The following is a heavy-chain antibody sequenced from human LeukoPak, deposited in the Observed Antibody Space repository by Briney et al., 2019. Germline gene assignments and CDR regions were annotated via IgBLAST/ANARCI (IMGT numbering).Heavy chain of an antibody. D-gene: IGHD3-22*01. V-gene: IGHV1-69*05. CDR3: ASKYYYDSSGSFDY. J-gene: IGHJ4*02. CDR2: IIPIFGTA. Sequence: GASVKVSCKASGGTFSSYAISSVRQAPGQGLEWMGRIIPIFGTANYAQKFQGRVTITTDESTSTAYMELSSLISEDTAGYYCASKYYYDSSGSFDYWGQGTLVTVSS. CDR1: GGTFSSYA.